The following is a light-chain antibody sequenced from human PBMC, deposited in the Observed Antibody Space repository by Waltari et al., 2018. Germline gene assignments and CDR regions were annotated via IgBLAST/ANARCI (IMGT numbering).Light chain of an antibody. CDR1: SSDVGGYNY. Sequence: QSALTQPASVSGSPGQSITISCTATSSDVGGYNYASWYQQHPGKAPKLMIYEVSNRPSGVSNRFSGSKSGNTASLTISGLQAEDEADYYCSSYTSSSTLVVFGGGTKLTVL. V-gene: IGLV2-14*01. CDR3: SSYTSSSTLVV. J-gene: IGLJ2*01. CDR2: EVS.